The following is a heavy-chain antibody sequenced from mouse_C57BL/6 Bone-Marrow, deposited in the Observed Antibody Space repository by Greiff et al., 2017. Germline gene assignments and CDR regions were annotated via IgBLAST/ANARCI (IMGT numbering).Heavy chain of an antibody. CDR1: GYAFTNYL. CDR3: ARSGDYGYDGFAY. J-gene: IGHJ3*01. CDR2: INPGSGGT. Sequence: VKLMESGAELVRPGTSVKVSCKASGYAFTNYLIEWVKQRPGQGLEWIGVINPGSGGTNYNEKFKGKATLTADKSSSTAYMQLSSLTSEDSAVYFCARSGDYGYDGFAYWGQGTLVTVSA. V-gene: IGHV1-54*01. D-gene: IGHD2-2*01.